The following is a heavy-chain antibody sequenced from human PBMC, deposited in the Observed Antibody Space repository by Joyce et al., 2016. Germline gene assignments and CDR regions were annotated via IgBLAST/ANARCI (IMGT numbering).Heavy chain of an antibody. CDR3: ARDKYGPGDFDF. V-gene: IGHV1-8*01. Sequence: QVQLVQSGAEVKKPGASVKVSCKASGYTFTNFDINWVRQAPGQGLEWLGCMPPNSGNTGYAQNFQGRVTMTRDTSISTAYMELSSLRSEDTAVYFCARDKYGPGDFDFWGQGTPVTVSS. D-gene: IGHD7-27*01. J-gene: IGHJ4*02. CDR2: MPPNSGNT. CDR1: GYTFTNFD.